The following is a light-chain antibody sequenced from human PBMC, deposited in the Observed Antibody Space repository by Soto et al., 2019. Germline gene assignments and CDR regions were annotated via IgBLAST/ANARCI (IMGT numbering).Light chain of an antibody. CDR2: AAS. Sequence: IQMTQSPASVSASVGDRDTITCRASQGLNTWLAWYQQKPGQAPKLLIHAASSLQSGVPSRFRGSGYGTDFTLTISSLQPEDFATYYCQQANTFPPTFGPGTKVDIK. J-gene: IGKJ3*01. V-gene: IGKV1D-12*01. CDR1: QGLNTW. CDR3: QQANTFPPT.